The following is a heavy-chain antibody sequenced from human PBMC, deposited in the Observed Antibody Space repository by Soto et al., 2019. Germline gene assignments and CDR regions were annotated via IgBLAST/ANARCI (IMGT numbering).Heavy chain of an antibody. D-gene: IGHD2-2*02. Sequence: QPGGSLRLSCAASGFTFSSYWMTWVRQVPGKGLEWVARMKEDGSEKYYVDSVKGRFTISRDNAKNSLYLQMNSLRPEDTAVYYCARVATPISRNDHWGQGTLVTVSS. CDR2: MKEDGSEK. V-gene: IGHV3-7*03. CDR3: ARVATPISRNDH. J-gene: IGHJ4*02. CDR1: GFTFSSYW.